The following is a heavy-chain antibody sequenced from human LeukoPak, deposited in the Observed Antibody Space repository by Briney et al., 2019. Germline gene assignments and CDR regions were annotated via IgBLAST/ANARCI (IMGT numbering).Heavy chain of an antibody. J-gene: IGHJ6*03. CDR2: IISHDGST. CDR1: GFTFSSYA. CDR3: AKAVGAGPHYYMDV. Sequence: PGGSLRLSCAASGFTFSSYAMSWVRQAPGKGLEWISIIISHDGSTNYAESVKGRLTVSRDNSKNTLYLQMNSLRVEGTATYYCAKAVGAGPHYYMDVWGKGTRVTVSS. D-gene: IGHD6-19*01. V-gene: IGHV3-23*01.